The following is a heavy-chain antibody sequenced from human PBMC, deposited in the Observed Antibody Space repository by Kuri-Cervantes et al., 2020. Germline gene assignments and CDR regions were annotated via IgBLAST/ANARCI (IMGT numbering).Heavy chain of an antibody. Sequence: SLKISCAASGFTFDDYSMNWVRQAPGKGLEWVSGISWNSSSIGYADSVKGRFTISRDNAKNSLYLQMNSLRAEDTAVYYCAREEKRYYGMGVWGQGTTVTVSS. V-gene: IGHV3-9*01. CDR1: GFTFDDYS. CDR2: ISWNSSSI. J-gene: IGHJ6*02. CDR3: AREEKRYYGMGV.